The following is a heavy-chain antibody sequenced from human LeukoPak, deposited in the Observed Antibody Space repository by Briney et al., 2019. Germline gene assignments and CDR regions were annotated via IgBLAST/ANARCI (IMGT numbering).Heavy chain of an antibody. CDR1: GYTLTELS. CDR2: ISAYNGNT. J-gene: IGHJ4*02. V-gene: IGHV1-18*01. CDR3: ARTIADYFDY. Sequence: ASVKVSCKVSGYTLTELSMHWVRQAPGQGLEWMGWISAYNGNTNYAQKLQGRVTMTTDTSTSTAYMELRSLRSDDTAVYYCARTIADYFDYWGQGTLVTVSS. D-gene: IGHD4/OR15-4a*01.